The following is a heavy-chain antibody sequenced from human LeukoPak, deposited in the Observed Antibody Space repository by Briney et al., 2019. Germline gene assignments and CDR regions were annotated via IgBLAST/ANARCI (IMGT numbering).Heavy chain of an antibody. J-gene: IGHJ4*02. V-gene: IGHV1-69*04. CDR2: IVPILGTA. D-gene: IGHD6-13*01. Sequence: GASLKVSCKASGGTXSTYAISWVRQAPGHGLEWGGRIVPILGTADYAQNFQGRVTLTADRSTTTAYMELSSLRSEDTAVYYCARVPQGSSWPYYFDYWGQGTLVTVSS. CDR1: GGTXSTYA. CDR3: ARVPQGSSWPYYFDY.